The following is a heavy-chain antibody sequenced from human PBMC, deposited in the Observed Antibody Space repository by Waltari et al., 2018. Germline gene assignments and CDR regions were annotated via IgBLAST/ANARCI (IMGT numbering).Heavy chain of an antibody. D-gene: IGHD3-9*01. CDR3: ARTAYDHLTGYPTLDH. Sequence: QMQLQESGPGLVKPSETLSLTCSVSGDYLASSCHHWVWVRQPPVKGLEWIGSIYYSGITYYNPSLKSRVNMSVDTANYQFSLKVTSVTAADTAIYYCARTAYDHLTGYPTLDHWGQGILVTVSS. CDR1: GDYLASSCHH. CDR2: IYYSGIT. J-gene: IGHJ4*02. V-gene: IGHV4-39*07.